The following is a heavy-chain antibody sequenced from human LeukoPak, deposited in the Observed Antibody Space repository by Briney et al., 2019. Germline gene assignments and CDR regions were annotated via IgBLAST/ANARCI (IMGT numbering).Heavy chain of an antibody. CDR3: ARIILAVAGNYYYYYGMDV. V-gene: IGHV1-69*04. CDR1: GGTFSSYA. Sequence: SVKVSCKASGGTFSSYAISWGRQAPGQGLEWMGRIIPILGIANYAQKFQGRVTITADKSTSTAYMELSSLRSEDTAVYYCARIILAVAGNYYYYYGMDVWGRGTTVNVSS. J-gene: IGHJ6*02. CDR2: IIPILGIA. D-gene: IGHD6-19*01.